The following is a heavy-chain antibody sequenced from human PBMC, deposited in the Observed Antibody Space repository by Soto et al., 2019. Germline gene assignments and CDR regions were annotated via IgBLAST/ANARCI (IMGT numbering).Heavy chain of an antibody. Sequence: QVQMVQSGAEVKKPGSSARVSCKVSGGTFSRHSISWVRQAPGQGLEWMGGIIPIFDATQYAQKFQGRLTITADESTTTFHMDLSGLSPDVTAIYFCARDLTSGRRSWGQGTRV. CDR2: IIPIFDAT. D-gene: IGHD1-26*01. CDR3: ARDLTSGRRS. CDR1: GGTFSRHS. V-gene: IGHV1-69*01. J-gene: IGHJ4*02.